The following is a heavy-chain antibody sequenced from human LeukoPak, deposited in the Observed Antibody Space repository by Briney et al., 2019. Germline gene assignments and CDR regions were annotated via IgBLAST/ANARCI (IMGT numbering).Heavy chain of an antibody. V-gene: IGHV3-11*04. Sequence: GGSLRLSCTVSGFTFTDYYMGWVRQAPGKGLEWVSYISSSGSMLHYADSVEGRFTISRDNAKNSLYLQMSSLRVEDTAVYYCARNAFDNWGQGTMVTVSS. CDR1: GFTFTDYY. CDR2: ISSSGSML. J-gene: IGHJ3*02. CDR3: ARNAFDN.